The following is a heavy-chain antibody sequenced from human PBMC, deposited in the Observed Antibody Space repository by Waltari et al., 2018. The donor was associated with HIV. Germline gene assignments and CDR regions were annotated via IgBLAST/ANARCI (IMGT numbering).Heavy chain of an antibody. V-gene: IGHV4-30-4*01. Sequence: ESGPGLVKPSQTLSLTCTVSGGSISSGDYYWSWIRQPPGKGLEWIGYMYYSGSTYSNPSLKSRVTISVDTSKNQFSLKLSSVTAADTAVYYCARVKIVGNWFDPWGQGTLVTVSS. J-gene: IGHJ5*02. CDR3: ARVKIVGNWFDP. CDR2: MYYSGST. CDR1: GGSISSGDYY. D-gene: IGHD1-26*01.